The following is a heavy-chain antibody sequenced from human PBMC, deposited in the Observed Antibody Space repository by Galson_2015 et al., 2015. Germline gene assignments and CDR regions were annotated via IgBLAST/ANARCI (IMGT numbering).Heavy chain of an antibody. J-gene: IGHJ2*01. CDR2: INPSGGST. CDR3: ARARGGDPNWYFDL. D-gene: IGHD2-21*01. V-gene: IGHV1-46*01. Sequence: SVKVSCKASGYIFTSYFMHWVRQAPGQGLEWMGIINPSGGSTSYAQKFQGRVTMTRDASTSTIYMELSSLRSEDTAVYYCARARGGDPNWYFDLWGRGSLVTVSS. CDR1: GYIFTSYF.